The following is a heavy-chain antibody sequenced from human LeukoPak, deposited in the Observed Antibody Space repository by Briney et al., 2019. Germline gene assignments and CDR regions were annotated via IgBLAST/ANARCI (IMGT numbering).Heavy chain of an antibody. V-gene: IGHV3-30*04. Sequence: GGSLRLACAASEFTFISSAMYWVRQAPGKGLEWVAVISYDGSNKYYADSVKGRFTISRDNSRNTLYLQMNSLRAEDTAVYYCARVGRPNLKGNPYYYYYMDVWGKGTTVTVSS. J-gene: IGHJ6*03. CDR2: ISYDGSNK. CDR1: EFTFISSA. CDR3: ARVGRPNLKGNPYYYYYMDV. D-gene: IGHD1-26*01.